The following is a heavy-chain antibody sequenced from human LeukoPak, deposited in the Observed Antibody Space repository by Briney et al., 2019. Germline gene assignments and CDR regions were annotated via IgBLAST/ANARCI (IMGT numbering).Heavy chain of an antibody. CDR2: IYTSGST. V-gene: IGHV4-4*07. CDR1: GGSISSYY. D-gene: IGHD3-10*01. CDR3: ARDIFGRYGEVVVGAFDF. J-gene: IGHJ3*01. Sequence: SETLSLTWTVSGGSISSYYWSWIRQPAGKGLEWIGRIYTSGSTNYNPSLKSRVTMSVDTSKDQYSLKMSSVTASDLAVYYCARDIFGRYGEVVVGAFDFWGQGTMVTVSS.